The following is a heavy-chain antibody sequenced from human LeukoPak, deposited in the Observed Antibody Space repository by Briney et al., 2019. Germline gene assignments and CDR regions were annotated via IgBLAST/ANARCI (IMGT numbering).Heavy chain of an antibody. Sequence: SETLSLTCTVSGGSISSSSYYWGWIRQPPGKGLEWIGSIYYSGSTYYNPSLKSRVTISVDTSKNQFSLKLSSVTAADTAAYYCARADTIFGVLNWFDPWGQGTLVTVSS. CDR1: GGSISSSSYY. CDR2: IYYSGST. V-gene: IGHV4-39*01. D-gene: IGHD3-3*01. CDR3: ARADTIFGVLNWFDP. J-gene: IGHJ5*02.